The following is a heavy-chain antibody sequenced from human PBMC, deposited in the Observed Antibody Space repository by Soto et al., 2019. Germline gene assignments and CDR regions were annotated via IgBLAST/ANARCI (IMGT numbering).Heavy chain of an antibody. CDR3: AKKVNSGPGSQYFDY. CDR1: GFTFSHYA. D-gene: IGHD3-10*01. CDR2: FRTGADDGTT. J-gene: IGHJ4*02. V-gene: IGHV3-23*01. Sequence: GGSLRLSCAASGFTFSHYAMSWVRQAPGKGLEWVSGFRTGADDGTTYYADSVKGRFTISRDISKNTLFLQMNSLRAEDTAIYYCAKKVNSGPGSQYFDYWGQGTLVTVSS.